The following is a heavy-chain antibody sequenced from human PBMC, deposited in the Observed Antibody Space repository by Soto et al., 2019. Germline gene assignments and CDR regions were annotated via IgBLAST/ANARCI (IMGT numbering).Heavy chain of an antibody. D-gene: IGHD6-13*01. Sequence: SLGLCCAASVFTFSDYYMSWIRQAPGKGLEWVSSISGSSTYTNYADSVKGRFTISRDNAKNSLYLQINSLRADDTAVYHCARDVQQLASYWGQGTLVTVCS. V-gene: IGHV3-11*06. CDR2: ISGSSTYT. J-gene: IGHJ4*02. CDR1: VFTFSDYY. CDR3: ARDVQQLASY.